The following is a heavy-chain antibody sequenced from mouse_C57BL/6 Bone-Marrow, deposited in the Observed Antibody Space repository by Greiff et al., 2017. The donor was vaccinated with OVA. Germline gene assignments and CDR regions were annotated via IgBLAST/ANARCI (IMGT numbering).Heavy chain of an antibody. V-gene: IGHV1-64*01. CDR3: ASSSLYYYAMDY. CDR2: IHPNSGST. J-gene: IGHJ4*01. Sequence: VQLQQPGAELVKPGASVKLSCKASGYTFTSYWMHWVKQRPGQGLEWIGMIHPNSGSTNYNEKFKSKATLTVDKSSSTAYMQLSSLTSEDSAVYYGASSSLYYYAMDYWGQGTSVTVSS. D-gene: IGHD1-1*01. CDR1: GYTFTSYW.